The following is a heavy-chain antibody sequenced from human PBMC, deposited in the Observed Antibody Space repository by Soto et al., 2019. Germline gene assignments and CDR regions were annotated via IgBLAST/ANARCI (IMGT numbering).Heavy chain of an antibody. V-gene: IGHV3-21*06. D-gene: IGHD5-18*01. CDR1: GFTFSSYT. J-gene: IGHJ4*02. Sequence: EVQLVESGGGLVRPGGSLRVPCTSSGFTFSSYTMSWVRQAPGKGLEWVSSISSSSNYIKYADSVKGRFTISRDSATNSLFLEMNDLRAGDTAVYFCAKAGRSYSYGPPIHFDRWGQGTHVTVSS. CDR2: ISSSSNYI. CDR3: AKAGRSYSYGPPIHFDR.